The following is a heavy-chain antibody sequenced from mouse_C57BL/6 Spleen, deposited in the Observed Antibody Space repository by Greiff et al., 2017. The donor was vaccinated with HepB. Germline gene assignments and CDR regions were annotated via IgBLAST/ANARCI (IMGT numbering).Heavy chain of an antibody. J-gene: IGHJ2*01. D-gene: IGHD2-3*01. CDR3: AGMVVTTPYYFDY. V-gene: IGHV1-64*01. Sequence: QVQLKQPGAELVKPGASVKLSCKASGYTFTSYWMHWVKQRPGQGLEWIGMIHPNSGSTNYNEKFKSKATLTVDKSSSTAYMQLSSLTSEDSAVYYCAGMVVTTPYYFDYWGQSATLTVAS. CDR2: IHPNSGST. CDR1: GYTFTSYW.